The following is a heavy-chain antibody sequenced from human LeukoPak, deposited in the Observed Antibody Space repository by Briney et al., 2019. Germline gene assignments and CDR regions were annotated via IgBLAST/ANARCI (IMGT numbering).Heavy chain of an antibody. CDR2: INSDGSST. D-gene: IGHD5-24*01. Sequence: PGGSLRLSCAASGFTFSSYWMHWVRQAPGKGLVWVSRINSDGSSTNYADSVKGRFTISRDNAKNTLYLQMNSLRAEDTAVYYCAREVEMATINYWGQGTLVTVSS. V-gene: IGHV3-74*01. CDR1: GFTFSSYW. CDR3: AREVEMATINY. J-gene: IGHJ4*02.